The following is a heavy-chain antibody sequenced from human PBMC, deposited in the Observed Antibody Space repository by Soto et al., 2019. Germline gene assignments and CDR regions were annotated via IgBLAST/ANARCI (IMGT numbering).Heavy chain of an antibody. CDR1: GGTFSSYT. D-gene: IGHD4-17*01. J-gene: IGHJ3*02. CDR3: ARDRTTVTTEDAFDI. Sequence: ASVKVSCKASGGTFSSYTISWVRQAPGQGLEWMGRIIPILGIANYAQKFQGRVTITADKSTSTAYMERSSLRSEDTAVYYCARDRTTVTTEDAFDIWGQGTMVTVSS. CDR2: IIPILGIA. V-gene: IGHV1-69*04.